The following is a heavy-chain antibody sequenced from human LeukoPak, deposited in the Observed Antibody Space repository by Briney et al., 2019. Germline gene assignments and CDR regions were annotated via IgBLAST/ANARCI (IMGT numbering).Heavy chain of an antibody. D-gene: IGHD1-26*01. CDR1: GFTFRNYV. CDR2: IWYDGSNK. J-gene: IGHJ4*02. V-gene: IGHV3-33*08. Sequence: GGSLRLSCAASGFTFRNYVIHWVRQAPGKGLEWVAVIWYDGSNKYYADSVKGRFTISRDNSKNTLYLQMNSLRAEDTAVYYCARPPLVGAYFDYWGQGTLVTVSS. CDR3: ARPPLVGAYFDY.